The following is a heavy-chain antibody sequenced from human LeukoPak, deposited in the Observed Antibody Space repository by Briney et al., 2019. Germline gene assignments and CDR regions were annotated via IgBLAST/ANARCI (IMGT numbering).Heavy chain of an antibody. CDR1: GGSFSGYY. D-gene: IGHD3-10*01. V-gene: IGHV4-34*01. CDR2: INHSGST. J-gene: IGHJ4*02. Sequence: SETLSLTCAVYGGSFSGYYWSWIRQPPGKGLEWIGEINHSGSTNYNLSLKSRVTISVDTSKNQFSLKLSSVTAADTAVYYCAMNDYGSGSYRDYWGQGTLVTVSS. CDR3: AMNDYGSGSYRDY.